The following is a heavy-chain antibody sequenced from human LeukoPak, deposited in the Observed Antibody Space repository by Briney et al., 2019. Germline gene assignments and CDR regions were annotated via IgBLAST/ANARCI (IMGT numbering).Heavy chain of an antibody. J-gene: IGHJ4*02. CDR3: AGPAAAGGH. D-gene: IGHD6-13*01. CDR1: GFNVTSNY. Sequence: GGSLRLSCAASGFNVTSNYMTWVRQAPGKGLECDSVIYRGGNTEHADSVKGRFIISRHSVKNTVYLQMNSLRPEDTAAYYCAGPAAAGGHWGQGTLVTVST. CDR2: IYRGGNT. V-gene: IGHV3-53*04.